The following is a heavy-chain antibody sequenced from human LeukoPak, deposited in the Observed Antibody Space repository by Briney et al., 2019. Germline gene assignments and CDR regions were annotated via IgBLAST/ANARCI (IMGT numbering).Heavy chain of an antibody. Sequence: SETLSLTCTVSGGSISSYYWSWIRQPPGKGLEWIGYIYYSGSTNYNPSLKSRVTISVDTSKNQFSLKLSSVTAADTAVYYCARVLRFLGFGVQGNWFDPWGQGTLVTVSS. CDR2: IYYSGST. CDR1: GGSISSYY. J-gene: IGHJ5*02. D-gene: IGHD3-3*01. CDR3: ARVLRFLGFGVQGNWFDP. V-gene: IGHV4-59*12.